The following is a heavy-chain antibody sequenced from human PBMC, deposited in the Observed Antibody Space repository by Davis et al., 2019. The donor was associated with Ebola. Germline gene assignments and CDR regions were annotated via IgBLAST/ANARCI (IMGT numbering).Heavy chain of an antibody. CDR1: GYTFTYSLSGYY. V-gene: IGHV1-2*02. CDR2: INPNSGAT. CDR3: ARSSISSLPYFDY. Sequence: ASVKVSCKASGYTFTYSLSGYYIHWVRQAPGQGLEWMGWINPNSGATNYAEKFQGRVTMTRDTSISTAYMELSSLRSDDTAVYYCARSSISSLPYFDYWGQGTLVTVSS. D-gene: IGHD6-6*01. J-gene: IGHJ4*02.